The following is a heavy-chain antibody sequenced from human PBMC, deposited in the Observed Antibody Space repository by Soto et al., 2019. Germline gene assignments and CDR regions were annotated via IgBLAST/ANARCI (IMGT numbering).Heavy chain of an antibody. V-gene: IGHV1-2*02. CDR1: GYTFTGYY. J-gene: IGHJ6*02. Sequence: ASVKVSCKASGYTFTGYYMHCVRQAPGQGLEWMGWINPNSGGTNYAQKFQGRVTMTRDTSISTAYMELSRLRSDDTAVYYCARGRGVVTIFGVVTPAGYGMDVWGQGATVTVSS. CDR3: ARGRGVVTIFGVVTPAGYGMDV. CDR2: INPNSGGT. D-gene: IGHD3-3*01.